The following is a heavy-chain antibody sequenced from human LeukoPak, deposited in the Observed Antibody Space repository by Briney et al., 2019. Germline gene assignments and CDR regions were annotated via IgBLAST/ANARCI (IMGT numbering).Heavy chain of an antibody. CDR1: GFTFSSYA. D-gene: IGHD1-26*01. J-gene: IGHJ5*02. Sequence: GRSLRLSCAASGFTFSSYAMHWVRQAPGKGLEWVAVISYDGSNKYYADSVKGRFTISRDNSKNTLYLQMNSLRAEDTAVYYCARDSGSETHWFDPWGQGTLVTVSS. CDR2: ISYDGSNK. CDR3: ARDSGSETHWFDP. V-gene: IGHV3-30-3*01.